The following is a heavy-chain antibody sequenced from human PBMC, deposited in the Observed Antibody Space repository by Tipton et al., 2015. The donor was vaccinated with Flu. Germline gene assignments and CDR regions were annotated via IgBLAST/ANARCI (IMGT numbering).Heavy chain of an antibody. D-gene: IGHD6-19*01. J-gene: IGHJ4*02. V-gene: IGHV3-23*01. CDR1: GFTFSSYA. CDR3: AGSGWYAGDY. CDR2: ISGSGVSR. Sequence: GSLRLSCAASGFTFSSYAVSWVRQAPGKGLEWVSSISGSGVSRNYGDSVKGRFTISRDNSKDTLYLHLNSLRGEDTAMYYCAGSGWYAGDYWGQGTLVTVSS.